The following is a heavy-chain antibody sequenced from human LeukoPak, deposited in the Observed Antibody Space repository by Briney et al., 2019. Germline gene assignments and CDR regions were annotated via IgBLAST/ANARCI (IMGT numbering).Heavy chain of an antibody. CDR2: IRADYSNT. Sequence: PGGSLRLSCAASGFTFRDYSMTWIRQAPGKGLEWVSTIRADYSNTYYADSVKGRFTISRDNSKTTLYLQMNSLRAEGTALYYCAKGGYTTPFDYWGRGTLVIVSS. CDR1: GFTFRDYS. CDR3: AKGGYTTPFDY. V-gene: IGHV3-23*01. J-gene: IGHJ4*02. D-gene: IGHD2-2*02.